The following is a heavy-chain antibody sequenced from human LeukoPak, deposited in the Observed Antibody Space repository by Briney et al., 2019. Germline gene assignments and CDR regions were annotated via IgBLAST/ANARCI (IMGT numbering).Heavy chain of an antibody. CDR3: ARDARGCSSTSCYYYYYYMDV. D-gene: IGHD2-2*01. CDR2: ISYDGSNK. J-gene: IGHJ6*03. Sequence: PGGSLRLSCAASGFTFSSYAMHWVRQAPGKGLEWVAVISYDGSNKYYADSVKGRFTISRDNSKNTLYLQMNSLRAEDTAVYYCARDARGCSSTSCYYYYYYMDVWGKGTTVTVSS. V-gene: IGHV3-30-3*01. CDR1: GFTFSSYA.